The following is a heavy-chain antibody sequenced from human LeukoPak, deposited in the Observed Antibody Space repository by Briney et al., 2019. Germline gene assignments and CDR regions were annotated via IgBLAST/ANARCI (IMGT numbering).Heavy chain of an antibody. CDR3: ASQSRDSSLDP. Sequence: RGSMRLSCAASGFIFSSYGMHWVCQAPGKGLEWVALIWYDGSNKYYADSVKGRFTISRDNSKNTLYLQMNSLRAEDTAVYYCASQSRDSSLDPRGQETMDTVSS. V-gene: IGHV3-33*01. J-gene: IGHJ5*02. D-gene: IGHD6-19*01. CDR2: IWYDGSNK. CDR1: GFIFSSYG.